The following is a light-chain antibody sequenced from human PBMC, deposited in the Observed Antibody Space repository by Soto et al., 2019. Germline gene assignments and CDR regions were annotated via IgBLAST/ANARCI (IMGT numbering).Light chain of an antibody. CDR1: QSVSRR. Sequence: IQMTQSPSTLSASVGDRITITCRASQSVSRRLAWFQQKPGKAPKLLIYDASSLESGVPSRFSGRGSGTEFTLTISSLQPDDCATYYCHTYKSYSLHTFGQGTKLQIK. CDR3: HTYKSYSLHT. CDR2: DAS. J-gene: IGKJ2*01. V-gene: IGKV1-5*01.